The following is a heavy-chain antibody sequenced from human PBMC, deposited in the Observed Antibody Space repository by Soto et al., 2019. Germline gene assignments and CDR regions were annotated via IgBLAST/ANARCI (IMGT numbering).Heavy chain of an antibody. D-gene: IGHD6-19*01. J-gene: IGHJ5*02. Sequence: QITLKESGPTLVKPTQTLTLTCTFSGISLSTSGVGVGWIRQPPGKALEWLALIYWNDDKRYSPSLKSRLTITKDTSKNHVVLTMTNMGPVDTATYYCARSPPLSSIAVAGSLGPGWFDPWGQGTLVTVSS. CDR3: ARSPPLSSIAVAGSLGPGWFDP. CDR2: IYWNDDK. V-gene: IGHV2-5*01. CDR1: GISLSTSGVG.